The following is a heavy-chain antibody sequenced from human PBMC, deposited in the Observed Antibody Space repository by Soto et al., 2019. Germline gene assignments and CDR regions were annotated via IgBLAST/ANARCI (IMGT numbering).Heavy chain of an antibody. Sequence: GGSLRLSCVASGFTFSSHAMHWVRQAPGKGLESVAVISNDGTRNHHTDSVKGRFTISRDNSKNTLYLQMNSLTTEDTAVYFCAKDQGVGGTLGLFDYWGQGTLVTVSS. J-gene: IGHJ4*02. CDR1: GFTFSSHA. V-gene: IGHV3-30*18. D-gene: IGHD1-26*01. CDR3: AKDQGVGGTLGLFDY. CDR2: ISNDGTRN.